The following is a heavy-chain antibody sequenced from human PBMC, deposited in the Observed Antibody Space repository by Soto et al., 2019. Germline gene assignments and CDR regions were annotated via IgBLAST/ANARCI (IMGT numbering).Heavy chain of an antibody. CDR3: AAYRRDGYNYFDY. D-gene: IGHD2-21*01. V-gene: IGHV1-58*01. Sequence: ASVKVSCRASGFTFTSSAVQWVRQARGQRLEWIGWIVVGSGNTNYAQKFQERVTITRDMSTSTAYMELSSLRSEDTAVYYCAAYRRDGYNYFDYWGQGTLVTVSS. J-gene: IGHJ4*02. CDR1: GFTFTSSA. CDR2: IVVGSGNT.